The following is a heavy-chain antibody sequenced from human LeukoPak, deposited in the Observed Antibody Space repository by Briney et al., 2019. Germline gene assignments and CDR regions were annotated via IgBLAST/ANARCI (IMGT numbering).Heavy chain of an antibody. Sequence: GGSLRPSCAASGFTFSSYNMNWVRQAPGKGLEWVSYISSSSSTIYYADSVKGRFTISRDSAKNSLYLQMNSLRDEDTAVYYCARWAYYYDSSGYYYLDYWGQGTLVTVSS. V-gene: IGHV3-48*02. CDR3: ARWAYYYDSSGYYYLDY. CDR2: ISSSSSTI. CDR1: GFTFSSYN. D-gene: IGHD3-22*01. J-gene: IGHJ4*02.